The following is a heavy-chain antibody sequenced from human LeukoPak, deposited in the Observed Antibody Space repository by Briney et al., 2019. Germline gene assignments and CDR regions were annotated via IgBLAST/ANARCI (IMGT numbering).Heavy chain of an antibody. CDR2: MYYSGST. CDR1: GGSIRGYY. CDR3: ARDLPPSVY. D-gene: IGHD5/OR15-5a*01. Sequence: SETLSLTCTVSGGSIRGYYWSWIRQPPGKGLEWIGYMYYSGSTKYNPSLRSRVTLSVDRAKNQFSVKLTSVTAADTAVYYCARDLPPSVYWGQGALVTVSS. V-gene: IGHV4-59*01. J-gene: IGHJ4*02.